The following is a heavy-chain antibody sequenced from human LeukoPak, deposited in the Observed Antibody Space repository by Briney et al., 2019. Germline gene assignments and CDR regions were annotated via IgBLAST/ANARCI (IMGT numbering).Heavy chain of an antibody. CDR3: ARHGAGGYHFYYYGMDV. CDR2: IYYSGTT. V-gene: IGHV4-59*08. CDR1: GGSISSYY. D-gene: IGHD6-25*01. J-gene: IGHJ6*02. Sequence: PSETLSLTCTDSGGSISSYYWSWIRQPPGKGLEWIGYIYYSGTTNYNPSLKSRATISLDTSKNQFSLKLSSVTAADTAVYYCARHGAGGYHFYYYGMDVWGQGTTVTVSS.